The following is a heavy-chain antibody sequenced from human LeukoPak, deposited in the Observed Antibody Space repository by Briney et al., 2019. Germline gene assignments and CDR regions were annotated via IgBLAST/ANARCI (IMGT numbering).Heavy chain of an antibody. D-gene: IGHD5-12*01. Sequence: SQTLSLTCTVSGGSISSGDYYWSRIRQPPGKGLEWIGYIYYSGSTYYNPSLKGRVTISVDTSKNQFSLKLSSVTAADTAVYYCARVNVDIVAYWFDPWGQGTLVTVSS. CDR1: GGSISSGDYY. CDR2: IYYSGST. V-gene: IGHV4-30-4*01. CDR3: ARVNVDIVAYWFDP. J-gene: IGHJ5*02.